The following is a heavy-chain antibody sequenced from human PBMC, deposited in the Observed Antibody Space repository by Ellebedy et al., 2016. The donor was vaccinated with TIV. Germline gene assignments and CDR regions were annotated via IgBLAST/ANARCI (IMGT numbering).Heavy chain of an antibody. J-gene: IGHJ3*02. V-gene: IGHV4-59*01. CDR2: IYYSGST. CDR1: GGSISSYY. D-gene: IGHD1-14*01. Sequence: MPSETLSLTCTVSGGSISSYYWSWIRQPPGKGLEWIGYIYYSGSTNYNPSLNSRVTISVNTSKNQFSLKLSSVTAADTAVYYCARSYKRTARDAFDIWGQGTMVTFSS. CDR3: ARSYKRTARDAFDI.